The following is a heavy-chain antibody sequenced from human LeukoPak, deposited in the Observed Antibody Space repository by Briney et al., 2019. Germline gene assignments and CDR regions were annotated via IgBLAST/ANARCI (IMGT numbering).Heavy chain of an antibody. V-gene: IGHV3-11*01. J-gene: IGHJ3*02. Sequence: GGSLRLSCAASGFTFSDYYMTWIRQAPGKGLECISYISSTGSTIYYADSVKGRFTISKDNAKNSLYLQMNSLRVEDTAVYSWARAYDFWSGADALDIWGQGTMVTVSS. CDR3: ARAYDFWSGADALDI. CDR1: GFTFSDYY. CDR2: ISSTGSTI. D-gene: IGHD3-3*01.